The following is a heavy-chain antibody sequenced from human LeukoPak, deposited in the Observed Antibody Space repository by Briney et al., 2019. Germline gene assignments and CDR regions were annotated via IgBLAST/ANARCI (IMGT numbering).Heavy chain of an antibody. Sequence: PGGSLRLSCAASGFTFSSYWMSWVRQAPGKGLEWVANIKQDGSEKYYVDSVKGRFTISRDNAKNTLYLQMNSLRAEDTAVYYCTSNLKREYSFGWGAFDMWGQGTMVTVSS. CDR2: IKQDGSEK. J-gene: IGHJ3*02. V-gene: IGHV3-7*01. CDR3: TSNLKREYSFGWGAFDM. D-gene: IGHD5-18*01. CDR1: GFTFSSYW.